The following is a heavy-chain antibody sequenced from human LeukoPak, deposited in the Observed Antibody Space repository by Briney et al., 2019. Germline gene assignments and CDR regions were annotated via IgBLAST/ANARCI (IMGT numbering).Heavy chain of an antibody. CDR3: ARGSRDGYNLDY. J-gene: IGHJ4*02. V-gene: IGHV1-69*01. Sequence: SVTVSCKASGGTFSSYAISWVRQAPGQGLEWMGGIIPIFGTANYAQKFQGRVTITADESTSTAYMELSSLRSEDTAVYYCARGSRDGYNLDYWGQGTLVTVSS. D-gene: IGHD5-24*01. CDR1: GGTFSSYA. CDR2: IIPIFGTA.